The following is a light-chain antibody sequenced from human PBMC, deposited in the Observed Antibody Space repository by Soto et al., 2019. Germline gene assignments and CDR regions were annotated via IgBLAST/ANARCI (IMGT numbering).Light chain of an antibody. CDR3: HQLNSYPIT. CDR2: AAS. V-gene: IGKV1-9*01. CDR1: QGLSSD. J-gene: IGKJ5*01. Sequence: DIQLTQSPSFLSASVGDRVTITCRACQGLSSDLAWYQQKPGKAPKLLIYAASTLQSGVPSRFSGSGSGTEFTLTISSLQPEDFATYYCHQLNSYPITFGQGTRLEIK.